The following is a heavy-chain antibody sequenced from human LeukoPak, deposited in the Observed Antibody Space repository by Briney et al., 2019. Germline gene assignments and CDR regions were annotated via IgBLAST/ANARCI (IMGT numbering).Heavy chain of an antibody. J-gene: IGHJ3*02. CDR1: GGSISSYY. D-gene: IGHD2-15*01. V-gene: IGHV4-59*01. CDR3: ARESPPRQYCSGGSCYLGGNDAFDI. Sequence: TSETLSLTCTVSGGSISSYYWSWIRQPPGKGLEWIGYIYYSGSTNYNPSLKSRVTISVDTSKNQFSLKLSSVTAADTAVYYCARESPPRQYCSGGSCYLGGNDAFDIWGQGTMVTVSS. CDR2: IYYSGST.